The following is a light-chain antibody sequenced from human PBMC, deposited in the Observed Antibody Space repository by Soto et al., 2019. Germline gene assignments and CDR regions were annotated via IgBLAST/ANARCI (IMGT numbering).Light chain of an antibody. Sequence: DIQMTQSPSSLSASVGDRVTITCRASQSIRSYLNGYQQKPGKAPKLLIYAASSLQSGVPSGFSGSGSATEFTPTISSLQPEDFATYYCQQSYSTLLVTFGPGTKVDIK. CDR1: QSIRSY. J-gene: IGKJ3*01. CDR3: QQSYSTLLVT. CDR2: AAS. V-gene: IGKV1-39*01.